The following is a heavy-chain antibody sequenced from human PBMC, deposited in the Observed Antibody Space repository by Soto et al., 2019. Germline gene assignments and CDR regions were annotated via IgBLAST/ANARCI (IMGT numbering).Heavy chain of an antibody. CDR3: AKDITHCISTSCYRGGAHRYGMDV. J-gene: IGHJ6*02. CDR1: GFTFDDYA. V-gene: IGHV3-9*01. Sequence: EVQLVESGGGLVQPGRSLRLSCAASGFTFDDYAMHWVRQAPGKGLEWVSGISWNSGSIGYADSVKGRFTISRDNAKNSLYLQMNSLRAEDTALYYCAKDITHCISTSCYRGGAHRYGMDVWGQGTTVTVSS. D-gene: IGHD2-2*01. CDR2: ISWNSGSI.